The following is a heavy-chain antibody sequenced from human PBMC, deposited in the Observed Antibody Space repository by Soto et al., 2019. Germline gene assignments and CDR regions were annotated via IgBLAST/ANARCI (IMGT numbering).Heavy chain of an antibody. CDR3: ARDREAGYNFYYGMDI. D-gene: IGHD6-19*01. J-gene: IGHJ6*02. V-gene: IGHV4-4*07. CDR2: IYTSASI. Sequence: SETLSLTCSVSGADINTYSWTWIRQRAGKGLEWIGRIYTSASINYNPSLKGRVTLSVDTSTNQVSLRLASVTAADTAIYYCARDREAGYNFYYGMDIWGQGTTVTVSS. CDR1: GADINTYS.